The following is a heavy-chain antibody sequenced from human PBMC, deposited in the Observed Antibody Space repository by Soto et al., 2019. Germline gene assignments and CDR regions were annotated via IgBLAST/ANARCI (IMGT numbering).Heavy chain of an antibody. D-gene: IGHD6-6*01. V-gene: IGHV1-46*01. J-gene: IGHJ6*02. CDR2: INPSGGST. CDR1: GYTFTSYY. Sequence: ASGKVSCKASGYTFTSYYMHWVRQAPGQGLEWMGIINPSGGSTSYAQKFQGRVTMTRDTSTSTVYMELSSLRSEDTAVYYCARDLGPYSSFLYGMDVWGQGTTVTVSS. CDR3: ARDLGPYSSFLYGMDV.